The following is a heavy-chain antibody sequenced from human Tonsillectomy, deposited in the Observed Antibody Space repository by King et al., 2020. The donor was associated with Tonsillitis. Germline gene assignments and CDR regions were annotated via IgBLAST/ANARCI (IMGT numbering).Heavy chain of an antibody. D-gene: IGHD3/OR15-3a*01. CDR2: IYHTGSK. CDR3: ARAKDFNWLDP. CDR1: GGSISSGDYS. V-gene: IGHV4-30-2*01. J-gene: IGHJ5*02. Sequence: QLQESGSGLVRPSQTLSLTCAVSGGSISSGDYSWSWIRPPPGKGLEGIGYIYHTGSKYYNPSLTNRVTMSVDRSKNQFSLKLSSVTAADTAVYYCARAKDFNWLDPWGQGTLVTLSS.